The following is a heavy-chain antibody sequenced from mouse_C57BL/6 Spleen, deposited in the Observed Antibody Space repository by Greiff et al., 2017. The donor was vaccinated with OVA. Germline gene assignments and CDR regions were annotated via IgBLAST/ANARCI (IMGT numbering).Heavy chain of an antibody. J-gene: IGHJ2*01. CDR2: ISGGGGNT. D-gene: IGHD4-1*01. CDR3: ARHGRNWDNFDY. V-gene: IGHV5-9*01. CDR1: GFTFSSYT. Sequence: EVKLMESGGGLVKPGGSLKLSCAASGFTFSSYTMSWVRQTPEKRLEWVATISGGGGNTYYPDSVKGRFTISRDNAKNTLYLQMSSLRSEDTALYYSARHGRNWDNFDYWGQGTTLTVSS.